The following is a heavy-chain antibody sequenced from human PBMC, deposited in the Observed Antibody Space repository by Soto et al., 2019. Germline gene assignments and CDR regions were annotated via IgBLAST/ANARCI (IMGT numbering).Heavy chain of an antibody. Sequence: QVQLVQSGAEVKKPGASVKVSCKASGYTFTSFDISWVRQAPGQGLEWMGWISAYNGNTNYAQKLQGRVAMTTDTPTTTAYMELRSLRSDDTAVYYCVRQKYYYDTSGYYPPDYWGQGTLVTVSS. CDR2: ISAYNGNT. D-gene: IGHD3-22*01. CDR3: VRQKYYYDTSGYYPPDY. CDR1: GYTFTSFD. J-gene: IGHJ4*02. V-gene: IGHV1-18*04.